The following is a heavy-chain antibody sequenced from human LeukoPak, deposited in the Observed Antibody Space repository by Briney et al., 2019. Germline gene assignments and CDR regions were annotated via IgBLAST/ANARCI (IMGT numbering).Heavy chain of an antibody. Sequence: SQTLSLTCAISGDSVSSNSATWNWIRQSPSSGLEWLGRTYYRSKWYNDYAVSVKSRISINPDTSKNQFSLQLNSVTPEDTAVYYCAREVAGTCAFDIWGQGTMVTVSS. D-gene: IGHD6-19*01. CDR3: AREVAGTCAFDI. CDR1: GDSVSSNSAT. J-gene: IGHJ3*02. V-gene: IGHV6-1*01. CDR2: TYYRSKWYN.